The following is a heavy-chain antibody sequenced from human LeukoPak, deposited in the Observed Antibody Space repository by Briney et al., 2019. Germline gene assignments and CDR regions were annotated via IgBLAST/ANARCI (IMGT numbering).Heavy chain of an antibody. D-gene: IGHD3-3*01. CDR2: INHSGST. V-gene: IGHV4-34*01. CDR1: GFTFSSHG. J-gene: IGHJ4*02. Sequence: GSLRLSCAASGFTFSSHGMNWVRQPPGKGLEWIGEINHSGSTNYNPSLKSRVTISLDTSKSQFSLKVRYVTAADTAVYYCARGLNDSWTGENYWGQGTLVTVSS. CDR3: ARGLNDSWTGENY.